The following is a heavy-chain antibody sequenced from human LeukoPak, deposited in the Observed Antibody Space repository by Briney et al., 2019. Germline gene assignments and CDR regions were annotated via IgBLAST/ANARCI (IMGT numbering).Heavy chain of an antibody. Sequence: ASVKVSCKASGCTFTDHFLHWVLQAPGQGLEWMGWVNSNTGATQYAQKFQGRVTMTRDTSITTSYMDLSRLTSDDTAVYFCVRENIVATRWFDPWGQGTLVTVSS. J-gene: IGHJ5*02. D-gene: IGHD5-12*01. V-gene: IGHV1-2*02. CDR3: VRENIVATRWFDP. CDR2: VNSNTGAT. CDR1: GCTFTDHF.